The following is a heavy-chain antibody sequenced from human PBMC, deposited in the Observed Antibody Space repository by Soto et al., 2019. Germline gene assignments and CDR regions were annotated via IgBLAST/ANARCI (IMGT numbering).Heavy chain of an antibody. V-gene: IGHV4-39*01. CDR1: GGSISSSSYY. D-gene: IGHD3-3*01. J-gene: IGHJ4*02. Sequence: SETLSLTCTVSGGSISSSSYYWGWIRQPPGKGLEWIGSIYYSGSTYYNPSLKSRVTISVDTSKNQFSLKLSSVTAADTAVYYCARRLYDFWSGRLDYWGQGTLVTVSS. CDR3: ARRLYDFWSGRLDY. CDR2: IYYSGST.